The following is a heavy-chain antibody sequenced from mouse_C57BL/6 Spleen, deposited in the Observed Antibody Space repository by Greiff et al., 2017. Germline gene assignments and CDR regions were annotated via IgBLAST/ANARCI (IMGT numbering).Heavy chain of an antibody. J-gene: IGHJ1*03. CDR2: IRSKSNNYAT. D-gene: IGHD1-1*01. CDR1: GFSFNTYA. CDR3: VSYYYGSSFFDV. V-gene: IGHV10-1*01. Sequence: EPGGGLVQPKGSLKLSCAASGFSFNTYAMNWVRQAPGKGLEWVARIRSKSNNYATYYADSVKDRFTISRDDSESMLYLQMNNLKTEDTAMYYCVSYYYGSSFFDVWGTGTTVTVSS.